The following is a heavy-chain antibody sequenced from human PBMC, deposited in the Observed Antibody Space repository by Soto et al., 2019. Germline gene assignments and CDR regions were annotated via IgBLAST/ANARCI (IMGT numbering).Heavy chain of an antibody. CDR1: GFTFSNSV. Sequence: EVPLLESGGGLVQPGGSLKLSCAASGFTFSNSVMSWVRQAPGKGPEWVPTIGTSGYSTNSADSVKGRFTISRDNFKNTLYLQMNSLGAEDTAVYYCAKSERFDPWGQGTLVTVSS. J-gene: IGHJ5*02. CDR3: AKSERFDP. CDR2: IGTSGYST. V-gene: IGHV3-23*01.